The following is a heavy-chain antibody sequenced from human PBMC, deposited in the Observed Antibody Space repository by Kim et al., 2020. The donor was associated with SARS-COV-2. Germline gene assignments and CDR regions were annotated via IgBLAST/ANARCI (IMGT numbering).Heavy chain of an antibody. J-gene: IGHJ2*01. D-gene: IGHD4-17*01. V-gene: IGHV1-69*13. CDR1: GGTFSSYA. Sequence: PVKVSCKASGGTFSSYAISWVRQAPGQGLEWMGGIIPIFGTANYAQKFQGRVTITADESTSTAYMELSSLRSEDTAVYYCARAYGDYGGFDLWGRGTLVTVSS. CDR3: ARAYGDYGGFDL. CDR2: IIPIFGTA.